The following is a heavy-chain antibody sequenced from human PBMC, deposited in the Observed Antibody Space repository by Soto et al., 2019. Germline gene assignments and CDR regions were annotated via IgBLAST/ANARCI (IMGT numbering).Heavy chain of an antibody. D-gene: IGHD6-13*01. J-gene: IGHJ6*02. V-gene: IGHV3-74*01. CDR1: GFTISGHW. Sequence: GGSLRLSCAASGFTISGHWMHWVRQVPGKGLVWVSRINSDGSSTSYADSVKGRFIISRDDAKNSLYLQMNSLRAEDTAVYYCARVAAADKGDGYYGMDVWGQGTTVTVSS. CDR3: ARVAAADKGDGYYGMDV. CDR2: INSDGSST.